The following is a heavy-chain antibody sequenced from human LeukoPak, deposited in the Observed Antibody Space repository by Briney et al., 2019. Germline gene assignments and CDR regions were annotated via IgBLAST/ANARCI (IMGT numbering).Heavy chain of an antibody. CDR2: ISWNSGSI. V-gene: IGHV3-9*01. D-gene: IGHD2-15*01. J-gene: IGHJ4*02. CDR3: AKGRKEVVVAALDY. Sequence: PGGSLRLSCAASGFTFDDYAMHWVRQAPGKGLEWVSGISWNSGSIGYADSVKGRFTISRDNAKNSLYLQMNRLRAEDTALYYCAKGRKEVVVAALDYWGQGTLVTVSS. CDR1: GFTFDDYA.